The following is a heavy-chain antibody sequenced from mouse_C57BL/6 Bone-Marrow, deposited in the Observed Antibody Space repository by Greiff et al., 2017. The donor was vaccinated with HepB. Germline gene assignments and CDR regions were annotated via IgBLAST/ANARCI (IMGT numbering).Heavy chain of an antibody. J-gene: IGHJ4*01. Sequence: EVKLVESGGGLVQPGGSLKLSCAASGFTFSDYYMYWVRQTPEKRLEWVAYISNGGGSTYYPDTVKGRFTISRDNAKNTLYLQMSRLKSEDTAMYYCARHNYSNYLYYAMDYWGQGTSVTVSS. CDR1: GFTFSDYY. CDR2: ISNGGGST. D-gene: IGHD2-5*01. V-gene: IGHV5-12*01. CDR3: ARHNYSNYLYYAMDY.